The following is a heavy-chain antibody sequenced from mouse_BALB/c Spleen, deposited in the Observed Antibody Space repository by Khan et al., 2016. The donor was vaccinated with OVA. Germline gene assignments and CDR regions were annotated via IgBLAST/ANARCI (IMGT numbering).Heavy chain of an antibody. CDR3: ARSWAMDY. V-gene: IGHV5-15*02. CDR1: GFIFSDYG. J-gene: IGHJ4*01. Sequence: EVELVESGGGLVQPGGSRKLSCAASGFIFSDYGMAWVRQAPGKGPEWVAFISNLAYSIYYADTVTGRFTISRENAKNTLYLEMSSLRSEDTAMYYCARSWAMDYWGQGTSFTVSS. CDR2: ISNLAYSI.